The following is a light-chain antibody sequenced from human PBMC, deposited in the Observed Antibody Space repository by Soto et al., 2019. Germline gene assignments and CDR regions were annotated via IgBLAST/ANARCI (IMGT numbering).Light chain of an antibody. CDR3: SSYGGRNNLI. V-gene: IGLV2-8*01. CDR1: SSDVGGYNY. CDR2: EVN. Sequence: QSVLTQPPSASGSPGQSVTISCTGTSSDVGGYNYVSWYQQHPGKAPKLMIYEVNKRPLGVPDRFSGSKSGNTASLTVSGLQAEDEADYYCSSYGGRNNLIFGGGTK. J-gene: IGLJ2*01.